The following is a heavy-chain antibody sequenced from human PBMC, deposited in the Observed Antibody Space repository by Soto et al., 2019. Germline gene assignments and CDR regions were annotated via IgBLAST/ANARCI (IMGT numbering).Heavy chain of an antibody. Sequence: QVQLVESGGGVVQPGRSLRLSCAASGFTFSSYAMHWVRQAPGKGLEWVAVISYDGSNKYYADSVKGRFTISRDNSKNTLYLQMNSLRAEDTAVYYWARDELAYCGGVCYSDYWGQGPLVTVSS. CDR1: GFTFSSYA. D-gene: IGHD2-21*02. V-gene: IGHV3-30-3*01. CDR3: ARDELAYCGGVCYSDY. J-gene: IGHJ4*02. CDR2: ISYDGSNK.